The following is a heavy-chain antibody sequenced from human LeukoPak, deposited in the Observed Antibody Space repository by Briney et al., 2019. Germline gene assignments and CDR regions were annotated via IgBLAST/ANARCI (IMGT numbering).Heavy chain of an antibody. CDR2: IYYSGST. D-gene: IGHD2-8*01. J-gene: IGHJ3*02. CDR3: ARAPNGFGAFDI. V-gene: IGHV4-59*01. CDR1: GGSMRSYY. Sequence: SETLSLTCAVSGGSMRSYYWVWIRQPPGKGLEWIGYIYYSGSTDYNPSLKSRVTISVDTSKNQFSLKMSSVTAADTAVYYCARAPNGFGAFDIWGPGTMVTVSS.